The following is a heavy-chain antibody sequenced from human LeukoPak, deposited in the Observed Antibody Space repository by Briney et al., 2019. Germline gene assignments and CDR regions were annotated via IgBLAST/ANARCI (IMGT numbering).Heavy chain of an antibody. CDR1: GYSISSSYY. CDR2: IYYSGST. Sequence: KSSETLSLTCTVSGYSISSSYYWGWIRQPPGKGLEWIGSIYYSGSTYYNPSLKSRVTTSVDTSKNQFSLKLSSVTAADTAVYYCARDFGAAGTEHWGQGTLVTVSS. D-gene: IGHD6-13*01. CDR3: ARDFGAAGTEH. V-gene: IGHV4-38-2*02. J-gene: IGHJ4*02.